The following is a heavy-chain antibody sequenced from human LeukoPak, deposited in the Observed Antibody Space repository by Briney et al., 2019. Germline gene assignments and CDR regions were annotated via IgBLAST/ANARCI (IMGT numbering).Heavy chain of an antibody. D-gene: IGHD3-22*01. CDR1: GGTFSSYA. J-gene: IGHJ4*02. Sequence: SVKVSCKASGGTFSSYAISWVRQAPGQGLEWMGRIIPIFGTANHAQKFQGRVTITTDESTSTAYMELSSLRSEDTVVYYCASDYYDSSGYYLNYFDYWGQGTLVTVSS. CDR2: IIPIFGTA. V-gene: IGHV1-69*05. CDR3: ASDYYDSSGYYLNYFDY.